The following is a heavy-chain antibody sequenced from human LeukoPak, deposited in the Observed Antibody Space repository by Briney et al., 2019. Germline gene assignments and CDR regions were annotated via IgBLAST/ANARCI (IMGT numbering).Heavy chain of an antibody. Sequence: PGGSLRLSCAASGFTFSSYGMHWVRRAPGKGLEWVAFIRYDGSNKYYADSVKGRFTISRDNSKNTLYLQMNSLRAEDTAVYYCAKGTVTTSYFDYWGQGTLVTVSS. V-gene: IGHV3-30*02. CDR1: GFTFSSYG. CDR3: AKGTVTTSYFDY. J-gene: IGHJ4*02. D-gene: IGHD4-17*01. CDR2: IRYDGSNK.